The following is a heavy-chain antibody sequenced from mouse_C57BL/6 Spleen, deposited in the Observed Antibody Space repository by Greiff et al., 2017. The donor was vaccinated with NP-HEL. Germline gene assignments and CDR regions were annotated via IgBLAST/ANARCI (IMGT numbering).Heavy chain of an antibody. CDR2: ISSGSSTI. V-gene: IGHV5-17*01. CDR3: ARPSGFAY. Sequence: EVQGVESGGGLVKPGGSLKLSCAASGFTFSDYGMHWVRQAPEKGLEWVAYISSGSSTIYYADTVKGRFTISRDNAKNTLFLQMTSLRSEDTAMYYCARPSGFAYWGQRTLVTVSA. J-gene: IGHJ3*01. CDR1: GFTFSDYG. D-gene: IGHD3-1*01.